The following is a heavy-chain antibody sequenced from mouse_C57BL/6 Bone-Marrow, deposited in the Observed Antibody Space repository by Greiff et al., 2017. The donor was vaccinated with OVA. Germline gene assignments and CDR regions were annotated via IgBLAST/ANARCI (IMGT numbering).Heavy chain of an antibody. CDR3: VSQRELQDYAMDY. V-gene: IGHV10-1*01. CDR2: IRSKSNNYAT. CDR1: GFSFNTYA. J-gene: IGHJ4*01. D-gene: IGHD2-1*01. Sequence: EVQRVESGGGLVQPKGSLKLSCAASGFSFNTYAMNWVRQAPGKGLEWVARIRSKSNNYATYYADSVKDRFTISRDDSESMLYLQMNNLKTEDTAMYYCVSQRELQDYAMDYWGQGTSVTVSS.